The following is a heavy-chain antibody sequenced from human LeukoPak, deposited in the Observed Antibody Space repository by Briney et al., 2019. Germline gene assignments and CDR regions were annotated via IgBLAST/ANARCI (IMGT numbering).Heavy chain of an antibody. CDR3: AKDQGGSSGYYQFYFDN. V-gene: IGHV3-30*18. J-gene: IGHJ4*02. D-gene: IGHD3-22*01. CDR2: MSYDGSLQ. Sequence: GRSLRLSCAASGFTFSNYGMHWVRQAPGKGLEWVAVMSYDGSLQFYSDSMKGRFTISRDNSKNTLYLQMNSLRPEDTAVYYCAKDQGGSSGYYQFYFDNWGQGTLVTVSS. CDR1: GFTFSNYG.